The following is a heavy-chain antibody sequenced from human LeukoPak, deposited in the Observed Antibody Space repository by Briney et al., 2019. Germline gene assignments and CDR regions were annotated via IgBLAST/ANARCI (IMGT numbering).Heavy chain of an antibody. CDR2: IASDGSHT. D-gene: IGHD2-21*02. CDR1: GFTFSNYF. CDR3: AREGQDTVIHSGAFDI. Sequence: GGSLRLSCAASGFTFSNYFMHWVRQAPGKGLEWLADIASDGSHTFYVESVKGRFTISRDNSENTLYLQMNSLGPEDTAVYFCAREGQDTVIHSGAFDIWGQGTMVTVSS. J-gene: IGHJ3*02. V-gene: IGHV3-30-3*01.